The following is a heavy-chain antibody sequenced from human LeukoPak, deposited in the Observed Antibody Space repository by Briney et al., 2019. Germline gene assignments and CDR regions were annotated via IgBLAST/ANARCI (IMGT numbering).Heavy chain of an antibody. CDR2: ISGSGGST. Sequence: GGSLRLSCAASGFTFSSYAMSWVRQAPGKGLEWVSAISGSGGSTYYADSVKGRFTISRDNSKNTLYLQMNSLRAEDTAVYYYARRRDGYNEHIDYWGQGTLVTVSS. CDR3: ARRRDGYNEHIDY. CDR1: GFTFSSYA. J-gene: IGHJ4*02. D-gene: IGHD5-24*01. V-gene: IGHV3-23*01.